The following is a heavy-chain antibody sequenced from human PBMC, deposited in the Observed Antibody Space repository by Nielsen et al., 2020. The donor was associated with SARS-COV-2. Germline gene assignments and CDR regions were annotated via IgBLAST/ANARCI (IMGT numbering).Heavy chain of an antibody. CDR3: ARATARYCSSTSCYRLQGGFDP. V-gene: IGHV3-21*01. J-gene: IGHJ5*02. CDR1: GFTFSSYS. Sequence: GGSLRLSCAASGFTFSSYSMNWVRQAPGKGLEWVSSISSSSSYIYYADSVKGRFTISRDNAKNSLYLQMNSLRAEDTAVYYCARATARYCSSTSCYRLQGGFDPWGQGTLVTVSS. CDR2: ISSSSSYI. D-gene: IGHD2-2*02.